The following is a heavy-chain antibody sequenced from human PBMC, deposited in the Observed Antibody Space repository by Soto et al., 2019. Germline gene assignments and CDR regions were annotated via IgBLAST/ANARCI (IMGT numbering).Heavy chain of an antibody. CDR3: ARPPTVTEYYLDY. Sequence: SETLSLTCTVSGSPISSYYWSWFRQPPGQGLEWVGYIYYTGTTTYHPSLKSRVTISVDTSKNQFSLKLTSVTAADPAVYYCARPPTVTEYYLDYWGQGTLVTVSS. J-gene: IGHJ4*02. D-gene: IGHD4-17*01. CDR2: IYYTGTT. V-gene: IGHV4-59*08. CDR1: GSPISSYY.